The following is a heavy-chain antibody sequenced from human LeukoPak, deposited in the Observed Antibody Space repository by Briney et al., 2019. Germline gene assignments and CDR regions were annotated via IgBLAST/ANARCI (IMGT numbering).Heavy chain of an antibody. CDR2: IIPILGIA. CDR1: GGTFSSYA. Sequence: ASVKVSCKSSGGTFSSYAISRVRQAPGQGIEWMGRIIPILGIANYAQKFQGRVTITADKSTSTAYMELSSLRSEDTAVYYCARSFFRGGDHFDYWGQGTLVTVSS. D-gene: IGHD2-21*01. J-gene: IGHJ4*02. CDR3: ARSFFRGGDHFDY. V-gene: IGHV1-69*04.